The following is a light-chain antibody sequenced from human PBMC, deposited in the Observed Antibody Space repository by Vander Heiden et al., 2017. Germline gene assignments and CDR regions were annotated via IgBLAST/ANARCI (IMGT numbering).Light chain of an antibody. CDR1: AVGSKS. CDR3: QVWDISSDHVV. J-gene: IGLJ2*01. Sequence: SYVLTQPPPVSVAPGQTARTTCGGNAVGSKSVHWYQQKPGQAPVLVVYDDRDRPSGIPERFSGSNSGNTATLTISRVEAGDEADYYCQVWDISSDHVVFGGGTKLTVL. CDR2: DDR. V-gene: IGLV3-21*02.